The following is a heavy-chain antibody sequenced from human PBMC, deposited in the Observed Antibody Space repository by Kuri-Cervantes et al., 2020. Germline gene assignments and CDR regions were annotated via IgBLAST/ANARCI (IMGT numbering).Heavy chain of an antibody. J-gene: IGHJ5*02. CDR3: ARYGGSGVWWFDP. CDR1: GGSFSGYY. CDR2: IKHSGVT. D-gene: IGHD3-10*01. V-gene: IGHV4-34*01. Sequence: SETLSLTCAVYGGSFSGYYWTWIRQSPGKGLGWIGEIKHSGVTNYNPSLKSRVTISIDTSKNQFYLNLRSVTAADTAIYHCARYGGSGVWWFDPWGRGTLVTVSS.